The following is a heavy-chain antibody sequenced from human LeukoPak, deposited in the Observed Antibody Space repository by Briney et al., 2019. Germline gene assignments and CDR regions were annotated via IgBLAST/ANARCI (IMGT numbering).Heavy chain of an antibody. Sequence: ASVKVSCNTSGFTFTSYYIHWVRQAPGQGLEWMGLINSSGGRTSYAQKFQGRVTMARDTSTGTVYMELSSLRSEDTAVYYCARGPPNYGGFDYWGQGTLVTVSS. D-gene: IGHD4-23*01. CDR2: INSSGGRT. V-gene: IGHV1-46*01. CDR3: ARGPPNYGGFDY. CDR1: GFTFTSYY. J-gene: IGHJ4*02.